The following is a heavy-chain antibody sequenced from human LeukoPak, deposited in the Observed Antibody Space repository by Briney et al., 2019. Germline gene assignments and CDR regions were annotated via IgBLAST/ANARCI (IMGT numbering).Heavy chain of an antibody. Sequence: PSGGSLRLSCAASGFTFSRNGMHWVRQAPGKGLEWTALVWHDGSKKYYADSVKGRFTISRDNSKNTLFLQMNSLRAEDTAVYYCAKDGGINLYYFDYWGQGILVTVSS. CDR2: VWHDGSKK. J-gene: IGHJ4*02. V-gene: IGHV3-30*02. CDR1: GFTFSRNG. CDR3: AKDGGINLYYFDY. D-gene: IGHD6-13*01.